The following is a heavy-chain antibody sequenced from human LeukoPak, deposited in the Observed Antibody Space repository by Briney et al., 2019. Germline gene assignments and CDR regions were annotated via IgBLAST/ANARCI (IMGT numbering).Heavy chain of an antibody. Sequence: GGSLRLSCTTSGFTFGDYAMSWVRQAPGKGLEWVSAISGSGGSTYYADSVKGRFTISRDNSKNTLYLQMNSLRAEDTAVYYCAKDPTNYDFWSGHLPGDWGQGTLVTVSS. CDR3: AKDPTNYDFWSGHLPGD. V-gene: IGHV3-23*01. D-gene: IGHD3-3*01. CDR1: GFTFGDYA. CDR2: ISGSGGST. J-gene: IGHJ4*02.